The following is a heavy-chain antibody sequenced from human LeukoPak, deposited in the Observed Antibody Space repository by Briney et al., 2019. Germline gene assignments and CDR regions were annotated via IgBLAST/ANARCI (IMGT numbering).Heavy chain of an antibody. CDR1: GVSISSDNW. Sequence: PSGTLSLTCAVYGVSISSDNWWTWVRQPPGKGLEWIGETHRSGDTKYNPSLNDRVTISMDNSKNQLSLNLISVTAADTAIYFCATRHHSRTYMVPLDSWGQGTLVTVSS. CDR2: THRSGDT. D-gene: IGHD3-10*01. V-gene: IGHV4-4*02. J-gene: IGHJ4*02. CDR3: ATRHHSRTYMVPLDS.